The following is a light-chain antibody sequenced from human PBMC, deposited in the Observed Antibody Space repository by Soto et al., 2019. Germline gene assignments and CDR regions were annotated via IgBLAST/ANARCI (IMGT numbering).Light chain of an antibody. CDR3: QQYTKWPTWT. J-gene: IGKJ1*01. CDR2: GAS. Sequence: EIVMTQSPATLSVSPGERATLSCRASQSVSGNLAWYQQKPGQAPRLLIYGASTRATGIPARFSGSGSGTEFTLTISSLQSEDCAVYYCQQYTKWPTWTFGQGTQVDIK. V-gene: IGKV3-15*01. CDR1: QSVSGN.